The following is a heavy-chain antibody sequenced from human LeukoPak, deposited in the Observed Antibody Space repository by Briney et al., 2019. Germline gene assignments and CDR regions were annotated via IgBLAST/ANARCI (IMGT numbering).Heavy chain of an antibody. D-gene: IGHD6-19*01. V-gene: IGHV3-73*01. CDR1: GFTFSGSA. Sequence: GGSLKLSCAASGFTFSGSAMHWVRQASGKGLEWVGRIRTKANSYATAYAASVKGRFTISRDDSKNTAYLQMNSLKTEDTAVYYCTRAGIAVAGTGFDPWGQGTLVTVSS. J-gene: IGHJ5*02. CDR2: IRTKANSYAT. CDR3: TRAGIAVAGTGFDP.